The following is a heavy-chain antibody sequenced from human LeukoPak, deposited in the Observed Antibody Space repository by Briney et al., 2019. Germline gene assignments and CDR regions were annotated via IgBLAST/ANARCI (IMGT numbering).Heavy chain of an antibody. CDR2: IYHSGST. CDR3: AGRRKYYYGSGSFLWYNWFDP. J-gene: IGHJ5*02. CDR1: GYSISSGYY. D-gene: IGHD3-10*01. V-gene: IGHV4-38-2*02. Sequence: SETLSLTCTVSGYSISSGYYWGWIRQPPGKGLEWIGSIYHSGSTYYNPSLKSRVTISVDTSKNQFSLKLSSVTAADTAVYYCAGRRKYYYGSGSFLWYNWFDPWGQGTLVTVSS.